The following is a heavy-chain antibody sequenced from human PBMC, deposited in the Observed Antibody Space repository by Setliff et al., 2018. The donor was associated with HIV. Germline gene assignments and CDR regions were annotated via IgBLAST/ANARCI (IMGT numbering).Heavy chain of an antibody. CDR3: ARLGSGWSDSYYYAMDV. D-gene: IGHD6-19*01. CDR2: VSPYNGHT. CDR1: GYSFTTYG. V-gene: IGHV1-18*01. J-gene: IGHJ6*02. Sequence: ASVKVSCKTSGYSFTTYGISWVRQAPGHGLEWMGWVSPYNGHTKSAQTFQGRVTMTIDTSTNSAYMELRSLRSDDTAVYFCARLGSGWSDSYYYAMDVWGQGTTVTVSS.